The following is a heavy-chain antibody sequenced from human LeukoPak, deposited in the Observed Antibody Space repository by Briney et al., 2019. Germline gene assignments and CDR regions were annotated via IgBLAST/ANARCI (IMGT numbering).Heavy chain of an antibody. V-gene: IGHV3-48*01. CDR3: ARDHNYAFDN. Sequence: GGSLSLSCTASGFPFIEYSMNWLRQAPGKGLEWISYIGIDSGNTKYADSVRGRFTISADKAKNSLYLQMNSLRVEDTAVYYCARDHNYAFDNWGQGTLVSVAS. CDR2: IGIDSGNT. CDR1: GFPFIEYS. J-gene: IGHJ4*02. D-gene: IGHD1-1*01.